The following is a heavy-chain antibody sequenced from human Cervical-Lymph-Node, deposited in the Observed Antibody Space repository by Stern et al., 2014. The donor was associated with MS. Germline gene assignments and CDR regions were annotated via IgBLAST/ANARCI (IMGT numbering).Heavy chain of an antibody. J-gene: IGHJ4*02. CDR2: IIPIFGTA. Sequence: EQLVESGAEVKKPGSSVKVSCKASGGTFSSYAISWVRQAPGQVLEWMGGIIPIFGTANYAQKFQGRVTITADESTSTAYMELSSLRSEDTAVYYCASVAAAGTPPDYWGQGTLVTVSS. D-gene: IGHD6-13*01. CDR1: GGTFSSYA. CDR3: ASVAAAGTPPDY. V-gene: IGHV1-69*01.